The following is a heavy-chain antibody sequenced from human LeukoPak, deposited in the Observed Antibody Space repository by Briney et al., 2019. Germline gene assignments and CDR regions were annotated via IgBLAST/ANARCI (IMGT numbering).Heavy chain of an antibody. CDR2: IYYSGST. J-gene: IGHJ4*02. D-gene: IGHD1-26*01. V-gene: IGHV4-59*01. Sequence: SETLSLTCTVSGGSISSYYWSWIRQPPGKGLEWIGYIYYSGSTNYNPSLKSRVTISVDTSKNRFSLKLSSVTAADTAVYYCARAGSGSYFHYFDYWGQGTLVTVSS. CDR3: ARAGSGSYFHYFDY. CDR1: GGSISSYY.